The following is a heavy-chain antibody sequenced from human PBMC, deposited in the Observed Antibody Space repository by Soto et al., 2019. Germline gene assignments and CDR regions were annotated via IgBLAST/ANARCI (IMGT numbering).Heavy chain of an antibody. D-gene: IGHD2-21*01. V-gene: IGHV3-74*01. Sequence: VQLVESGGGLVKPGGSLRLSCAASGFTFSSNWMHWVRRVPGRGLVWVSRINTDGSETTYEDSVEGRFTISRDNAKNTLYLHMNSLRAEDTAMYYCARDGEGFWGQGTLVTVSS. CDR1: GFTFSSNW. CDR2: INTDGSET. CDR3: ARDGEGF. J-gene: IGHJ4*02.